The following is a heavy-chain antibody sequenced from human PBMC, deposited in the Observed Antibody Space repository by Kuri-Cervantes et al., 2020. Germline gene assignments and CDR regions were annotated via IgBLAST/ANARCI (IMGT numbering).Heavy chain of an antibody. V-gene: IGHV4-59*12. Sequence: SETLSLTCTVSGVSIYNSYWSWIRQPPGKGLEWVGYIYYSGNTNYKPSLRSRLTMSVDTSKNQFSLKLNSVTAADTAVYYCAMYYIGGGGRGYWGQGSLVTVSS. J-gene: IGHJ4*02. CDR1: GVSIYNSY. CDR3: AMYYIGGGGRGY. CDR2: IYYSGNT. D-gene: IGHD3-10*01.